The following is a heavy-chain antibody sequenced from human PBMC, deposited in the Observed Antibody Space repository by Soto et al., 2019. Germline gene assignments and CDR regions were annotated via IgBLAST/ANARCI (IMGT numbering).Heavy chain of an antibody. Sequence: GGSLRLSCAASGFTFSSYWMHWVRQAPGKGLVWVSRINSDGSSTSYADSVKGRFTISRDNAKNTLYLQMNSLRAEDTAVYYCATSQTYYYYYMDVWGKGTTVTVSS. D-gene: IGHD2-2*01. CDR2: INSDGSST. CDR1: GFTFSSYW. V-gene: IGHV3-74*01. J-gene: IGHJ6*03. CDR3: ATSQTYYYYYMDV.